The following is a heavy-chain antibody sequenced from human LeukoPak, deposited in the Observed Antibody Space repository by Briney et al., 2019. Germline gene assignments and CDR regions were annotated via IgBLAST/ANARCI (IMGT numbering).Heavy chain of an antibody. D-gene: IGHD4-17*01. V-gene: IGHV1-2*06. CDR2: INPNSGGT. J-gene: IGHJ5*02. Sequence: GASVKVSCKASGYTFTGYYMHWVRQAPGQGLEWMGRINPNSGGTNYAQKFQGRVTMTRDTSISTAHMELSRLRPDDTAPYYYAGAPYGGYVTWWFDPWGQGTLVTVSS. CDR1: GYTFTGYY. CDR3: AGAPYGGYVTWWFDP.